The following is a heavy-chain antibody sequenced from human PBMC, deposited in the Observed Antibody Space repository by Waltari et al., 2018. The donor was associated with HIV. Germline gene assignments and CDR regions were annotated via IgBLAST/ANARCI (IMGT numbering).Heavy chain of an antibody. J-gene: IGHJ3*02. CDR2: IWSESTNK. D-gene: IGHD3-10*01. CDR3: VRGRGRAFDI. V-gene: IGHV3-33*04. CDR1: GFSFSIYA. Sequence: QVQLVESGGGVVQPGRSLRLSCAASGFSFSIYAMHWVRQAPGKGLEWVAVIWSESTNKYYVDSVKGRFTVSRDNSENKVYLQMNSLRADDTAVYYCVRGRGRAFDIWGQGTMVIVSS.